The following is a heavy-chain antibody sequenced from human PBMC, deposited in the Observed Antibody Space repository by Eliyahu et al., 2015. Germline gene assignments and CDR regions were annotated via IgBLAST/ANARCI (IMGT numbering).Heavy chain of an antibody. D-gene: IGHD4-23*01. J-gene: IGHJ4*02. CDR1: GGSFSDYY. V-gene: IGHV4-34*01. CDR2: INHSGST. CDR3: ARSPDYGVNSRGGFFDF. Sequence: QVQLQQWGAGLLKPSETLSLTCAVYGGSFSDYYWNWLRQPPGKGLEWIGEINHSGSTNYSPSLKSRVAISVDTSKNQFSLRLRSVTAADTAVYYCARSPDYGVNSRGGFFDFWAQGTLVTVSS.